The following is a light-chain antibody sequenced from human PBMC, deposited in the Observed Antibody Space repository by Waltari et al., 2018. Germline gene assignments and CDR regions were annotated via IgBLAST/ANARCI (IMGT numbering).Light chain of an antibody. Sequence: QSALTQPPSASGSPGQSVTISCTGTSSDIGGYKFVSWFRQHPGKAPKLVIYDVNERPSGVPDRFSGSKSGGTATLTVSGLQAEDEADYYCSSYGGKNNLIFGGGTTLTV. CDR2: DVN. CDR3: SSYGGKNNLI. J-gene: IGLJ2*01. CDR1: SSDIGGYKF. V-gene: IGLV2-8*01.